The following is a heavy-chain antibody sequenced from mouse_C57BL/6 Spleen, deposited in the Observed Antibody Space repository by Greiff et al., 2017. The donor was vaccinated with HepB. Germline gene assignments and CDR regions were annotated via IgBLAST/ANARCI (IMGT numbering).Heavy chain of an antibody. CDR1: GFSLTSYG. J-gene: IGHJ4*01. CDR2: IWSGGST. V-gene: IGHV2-2*01. D-gene: IGHD6-1*01. CDR3: ARSNPNLTMDY. Sequence: QVQLKEPGPGLVQPSQSLSITCKVSGFSLTSYGVHWVRQSPGKGLEWLGVIWSGGSTDYNAAFISRLSISKDNSKSKVFFKMNSLQADDTAIYYCARSNPNLTMDYWGQGTSVTVSS.